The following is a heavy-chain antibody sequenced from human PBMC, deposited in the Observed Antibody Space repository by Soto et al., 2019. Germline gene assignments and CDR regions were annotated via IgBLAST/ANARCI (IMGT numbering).Heavy chain of an antibody. J-gene: IGHJ5*02. Sequence: SVKVSCKASGGTFSSYAISWVRQAPGQGLEWMGGIIPIFGTANYAQKFQGRVTITADESTSTAYMELRSLRSDDTAVYYCARVELTTYSSSWYWGPNWFDPWGQGTLVTVSS. CDR2: IIPIFGTA. V-gene: IGHV1-69*13. CDR3: ARVELTTYSSSWYWGPNWFDP. D-gene: IGHD6-13*01. CDR1: GGTFSSYA.